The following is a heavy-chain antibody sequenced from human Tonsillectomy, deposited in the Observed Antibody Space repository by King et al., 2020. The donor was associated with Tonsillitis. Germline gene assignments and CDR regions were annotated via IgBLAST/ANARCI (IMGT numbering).Heavy chain of an antibody. CDR2: ISSYGGST. D-gene: IGHD3-22*01. J-gene: IGHJ4*02. Sequence: VQLVESGGGLVQRGGSLRLSCSASGFTFSSHSMHWVRQAPGKGLEYPSAISSYGGSTYYADSVKGRFTISRDNSKNTLYLPMTSLRAEDTAVYYCEKGGEGYYYFDSSGPFDYWGQGPLVTVSS. V-gene: IGHV3-64D*06. CDR1: GFTFSSHS. CDR3: EKGGEGYYYFDSSGPFDY.